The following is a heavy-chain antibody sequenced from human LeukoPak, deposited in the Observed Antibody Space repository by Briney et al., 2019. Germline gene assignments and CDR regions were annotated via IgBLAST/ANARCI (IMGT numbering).Heavy chain of an antibody. CDR1: GFTFSSYW. Sequence: GGSLRLSCAASGFTFSSYWMHWVRQAPGKGLVWVSRINSDGTSTSYADSVKGRFTISRDNAKNTLYLQMNSLRAEDTAVYYCASLPYYYDSSGYWNAFDIWGQGTMVTVSS. J-gene: IGHJ3*02. V-gene: IGHV3-74*01. CDR2: INSDGTST. D-gene: IGHD3-22*01. CDR3: ASLPYYYDSSGYWNAFDI.